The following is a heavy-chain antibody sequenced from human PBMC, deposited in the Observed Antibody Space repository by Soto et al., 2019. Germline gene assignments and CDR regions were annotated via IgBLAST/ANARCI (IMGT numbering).Heavy chain of an antibody. CDR1: GGTFSSYG. D-gene: IGHD3-9*01. V-gene: IGHV1-69*01. CDR2: IIPIFRTA. J-gene: IGHJ4*02. Sequence: QVQLVQSGAEVKKPGSSMKVSCKASGGTFSSYGISWVRQAPGQGLEWMGGIIPIFRTANYPQKFQGRVTITADESTSTAYMELSSLRSEDTAVYYCARVVGLARYYFDYWGQGTLVTVSS. CDR3: ARVVGLARYYFDY.